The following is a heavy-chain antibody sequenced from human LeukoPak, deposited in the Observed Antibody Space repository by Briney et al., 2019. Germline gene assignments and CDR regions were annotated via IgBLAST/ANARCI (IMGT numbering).Heavy chain of an antibody. D-gene: IGHD5-12*01. CDR1: GFTFSSYE. CDR2: ISSSGSTI. Sequence: GGPLRRSCAASGFTFSSYEMNWVRQAPGKGLEWVSYISSSGSTIYYADSVKGRFTISRDNAKNSLYLQMNSLRAEDTAVYYCARVMEWLQIDYWGQGTLVTVSS. J-gene: IGHJ4*02. CDR3: ARVMEWLQIDY. V-gene: IGHV3-48*03.